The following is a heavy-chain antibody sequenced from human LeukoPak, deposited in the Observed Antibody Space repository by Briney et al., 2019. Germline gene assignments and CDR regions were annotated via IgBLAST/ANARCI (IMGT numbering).Heavy chain of an antibody. CDR1: GYSFTSYW. CDR3: ARLFGGTTSYFDY. CDR2: IYPGDSDT. J-gene: IGHJ4*02. D-gene: IGHD1-7*01. Sequence: GEPLQISCQGSGYSFTSYWIGWVRPMPGKGREWMGIIYPGDSDTRYSPSFQGQVTISADKSISTAYLQWSSLKASDTAMYYCARLFGGTTSYFDYWGQGALVTVSS. V-gene: IGHV5-51*01.